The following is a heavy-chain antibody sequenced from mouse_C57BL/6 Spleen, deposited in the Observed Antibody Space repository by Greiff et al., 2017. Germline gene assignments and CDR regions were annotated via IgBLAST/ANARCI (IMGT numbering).Heavy chain of an antibody. V-gene: IGHV10-1*01. CDR2: IRSKSNNYAT. J-gene: IGHJ3*01. Sequence: EVKLVESGGGLVQPKGSLKLSCAASGFSFNTYAMNWVRQAPGKGLEWVARIRSKSNNYATYYADSVKDRFTISRDDSESMLYLQMNNLKTEDTAMYYCVRQDYSNYGWFAYWGQGTLVTVSA. D-gene: IGHD2-5*01. CDR1: GFSFNTYA. CDR3: VRQDYSNYGWFAY.